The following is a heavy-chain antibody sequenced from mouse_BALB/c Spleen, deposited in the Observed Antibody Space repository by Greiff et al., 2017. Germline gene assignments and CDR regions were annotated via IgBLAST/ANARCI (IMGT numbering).Heavy chain of an antibody. V-gene: IGHV3-2*02. CDR2: LSYSGST. CDR1: GYSITSDYA. J-gene: IGHJ3*01. CDR3: ARGDIYYDYGGFAY. Sequence: EVQLQQSGPGLVKPSQSLSLTCTVTGYSITSDYAWYWIRQFPGNQLEWMGYLSYSGSTSYNPSLKSRISITRDTSKNQFFLQLNSVTTEDTATYDCARGDIYYDYGGFAYWGQGTLVTVSA. D-gene: IGHD2-4*01.